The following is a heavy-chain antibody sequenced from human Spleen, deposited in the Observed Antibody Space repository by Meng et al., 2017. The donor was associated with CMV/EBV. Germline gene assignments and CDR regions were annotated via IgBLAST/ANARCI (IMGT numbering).Heavy chain of an antibody. CDR1: GGSISSYY. J-gene: IGHJ6*02. D-gene: IGHD3-22*01. V-gene: IGHV4-59*01. Sequence: LRLSCTVSGGSISSYYWSWIRQPPGKGLEWIGYIYYSGSTNYNPSLKSRVTISVDTSKNQFSLKLSSVTAADTAVYYCARDTGYYYDSSGYSIPTYGGMDVWGQGTTVTVSS. CDR2: IYYSGST. CDR3: ARDTGYYYDSSGYSIPTYGGMDV.